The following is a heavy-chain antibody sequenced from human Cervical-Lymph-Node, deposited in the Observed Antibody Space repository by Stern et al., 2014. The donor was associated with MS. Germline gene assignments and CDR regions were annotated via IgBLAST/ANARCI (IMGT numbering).Heavy chain of an antibody. V-gene: IGHV1-69*06. D-gene: IGHD3-10*01. CDR3: ARGAGDNWFDP. Sequence: QVQLVQSGADVKKPGSSVRVSCKTSGGISWLRQAPGQGLEWMGGIIPFVGTANYAQPFQGRLTITADTSTNTTNKAPSSLRHDDAAVYYCARGAGDNWFDPWGQGTLVSVSS. CDR1: GG. CDR2: IIPFVGTA. J-gene: IGHJ5*02.